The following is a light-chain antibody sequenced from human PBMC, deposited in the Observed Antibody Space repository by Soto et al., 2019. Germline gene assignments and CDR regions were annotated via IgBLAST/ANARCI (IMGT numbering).Light chain of an antibody. Sequence: QSALTQPASVSGSPGQSITISCAGTSGGIGAYNFVSWYQQHPGKAPKLMIYEVSNRPSGVSTRFSASKSGNTASLTISGLQAEDEADYYCSSYTTSSTSYVFGTGTKVTVL. J-gene: IGLJ1*01. CDR2: EVS. CDR3: SSYTTSSTSYV. CDR1: SGGIGAYNF. V-gene: IGLV2-14*01.